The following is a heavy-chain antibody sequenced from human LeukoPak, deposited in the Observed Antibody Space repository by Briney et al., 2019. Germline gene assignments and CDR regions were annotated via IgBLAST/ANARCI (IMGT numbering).Heavy chain of an antibody. CDR3: AKDMVARGYYYYMDV. J-gene: IGHJ6*03. V-gene: IGHV3-43*01. D-gene: IGHD2-15*01. Sequence: GGSLRLSCAASGFTFDDYTMHWVRQAPRKGLEWVSLISWDGGSTYYADSVKGRFTISRDNSKNSLYLQMNSLRTEDTALYYCAKDMVARGYYYYMDVWGKGTTVTVSS. CDR2: ISWDGGST. CDR1: GFTFDDYT.